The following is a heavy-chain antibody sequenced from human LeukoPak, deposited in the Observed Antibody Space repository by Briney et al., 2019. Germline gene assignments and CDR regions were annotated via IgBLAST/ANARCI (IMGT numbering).Heavy chain of an antibody. CDR3: ATPLDYYDSSGYHQGGD. D-gene: IGHD3-22*01. J-gene: IGHJ4*02. V-gene: IGHV3-33*03. Sequence: GGSLRLSCVASGFPFSSYGMHWVRQAPGKGLEWVAVIWSVGGAEYYADSVKGRFTISRDNAKNSLYLQMNSLRAEDTAVYYCATPLDYYDSSGYHQGGDWGQGTLVTVSS. CDR2: IWSVGGAE. CDR1: GFPFSSYG.